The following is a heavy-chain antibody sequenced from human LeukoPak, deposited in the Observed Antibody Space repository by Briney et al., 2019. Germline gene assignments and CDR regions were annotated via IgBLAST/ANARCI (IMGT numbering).Heavy chain of an antibody. CDR3: ARDVVAAPGTWDY. J-gene: IGHJ4*02. Sequence: KSSETLSLTCTVSGDSISSFYRSWIRQPPGKGLEWIGRIYTSGSTNYNPSLKSRLTMSVDTSKNQFSLKLSSVTAADTAVYYCARDVVAAPGTWDYWGQGTLVTVSS. V-gene: IGHV4-4*07. D-gene: IGHD6-13*01. CDR2: IYTSGST. CDR1: GDSISSFY.